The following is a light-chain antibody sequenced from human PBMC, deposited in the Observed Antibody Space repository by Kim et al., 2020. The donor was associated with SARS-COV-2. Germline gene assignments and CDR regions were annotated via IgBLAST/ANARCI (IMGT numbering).Light chain of an antibody. CDR3: QVWDSSGDHPVV. J-gene: IGLJ2*01. CDR2: YDS. CDR1: NIGSKS. V-gene: IGLV3-21*01. Sequence: PGKTATITGAGNNIGSKSVHWYQQKPGLAPVMVISYDSDRPSGIPERFSGSNSGYTATLTISRVEAGDEADYYCQVWDSSGDHPVVFGGGTKLTVL.